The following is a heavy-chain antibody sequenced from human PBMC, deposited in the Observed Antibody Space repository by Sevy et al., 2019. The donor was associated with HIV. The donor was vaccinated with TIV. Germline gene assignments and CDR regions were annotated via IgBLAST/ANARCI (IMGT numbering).Heavy chain of an antibody. J-gene: IGHJ4*02. V-gene: IGHV3-23*01. Sequence: GGSLRLSCAASGFTSSSYAMSWVRQPPGRGLEWVSTLSDSGVSTYYADSVKGRFTISRDNSKNILYLQMYSLRAEDTAVYYCARDRATSATGTLFDYWGQGTLVTVSS. CDR2: LSDSGVST. D-gene: IGHD3-9*01. CDR3: ARDRATSATGTLFDY. CDR1: GFTSSSYA.